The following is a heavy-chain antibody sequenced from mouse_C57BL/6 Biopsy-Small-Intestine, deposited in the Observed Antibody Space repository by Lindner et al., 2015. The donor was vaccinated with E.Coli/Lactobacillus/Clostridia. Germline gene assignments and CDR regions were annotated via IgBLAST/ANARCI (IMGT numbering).Heavy chain of an antibody. V-gene: IGHV1-39*01. CDR1: GFSFTGLN. CDR3: APHYYGNSWFFDV. J-gene: IGHJ1*03. D-gene: IGHD1-1*01. CDR2: INPNFGTT. Sequence: VQLQESGPELVKPGASVKISCKTSGFSFTGLNVNWLKQSNGKSLEWIGVINPNFGTTSYNQKFKGKATLTVDQSSSTAYMQLNSLTSEDSAVYYCAPHYYGNSWFFDVWGTGTTVTVSS.